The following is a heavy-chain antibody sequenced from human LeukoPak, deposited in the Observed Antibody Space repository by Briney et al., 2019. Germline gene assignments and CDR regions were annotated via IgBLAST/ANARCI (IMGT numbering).Heavy chain of an antibody. CDR2: ISSSSNYI. D-gene: IGHD2-2*02. Sequence: GGSLRLSXAASGFTFSSYSMNWVRQAPGKGLEWVSSISSSSNYIYYADSVKGRFTISRDNAKSSLYLQMNSLRAEDTAVYYCARGACSSTSCYIAYWGQGTLVTVSS. CDR1: GFTFSSYS. CDR3: ARGACSSTSCYIAY. J-gene: IGHJ4*02. V-gene: IGHV3-21*01.